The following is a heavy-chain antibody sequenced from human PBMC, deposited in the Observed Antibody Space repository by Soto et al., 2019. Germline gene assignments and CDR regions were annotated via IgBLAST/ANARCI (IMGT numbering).Heavy chain of an antibody. J-gene: IGHJ4*02. V-gene: IGHV4-59*01. D-gene: IGHD2-8*01. CDR2: IHYSGTT. CDR1: GTSISSYY. Sequence: SETMSLTCTVSGTSISSYYWSWIRQPPGKGLEWIANIHYSGTTNYNPSLASRVTLSVDTSKNQFSLKMTSVTAADRAMYFCARYNSYAIDYWGRGTLVTVSS. CDR3: ARYNSYAIDY.